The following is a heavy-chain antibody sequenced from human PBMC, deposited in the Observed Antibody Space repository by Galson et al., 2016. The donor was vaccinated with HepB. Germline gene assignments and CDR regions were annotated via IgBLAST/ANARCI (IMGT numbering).Heavy chain of an antibody. Sequence: SVKVSCKASGYTLTDYYIHWVRQAPGQGLEWMGWNNPNSGGTNYAQKFQGRVTMTRDTSISTAYMELSGLKSDDTAVYYCARVFTMVRGVTNTFYYYGMGVWGQGTTVTVSS. CDR1: GYTLTDYY. CDR3: ARVFTMVRGVTNTFYYYGMGV. V-gene: IGHV1-2*02. CDR2: NNPNSGGT. J-gene: IGHJ6*02. D-gene: IGHD3-10*01.